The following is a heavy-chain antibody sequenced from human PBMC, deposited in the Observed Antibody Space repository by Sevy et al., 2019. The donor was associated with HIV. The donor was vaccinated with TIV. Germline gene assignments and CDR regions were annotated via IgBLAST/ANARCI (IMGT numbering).Heavy chain of an antibody. Sequence: SETLSLTCTVSGGSISSSSYYWGWIRQPPGKGLEWIGSIYYSGSTYYNPSLKSRVTISVDTSKNQFSRKLSSVTAADTAVYYCATGDYSSSWYNPYYYYYYMDVWGKGTTVTVSS. CDR2: IYYSGST. D-gene: IGHD6-13*01. J-gene: IGHJ6*03. CDR3: ATGDYSSSWYNPYYYYYYMDV. CDR1: GGSISSSSYY. V-gene: IGHV4-39*01.